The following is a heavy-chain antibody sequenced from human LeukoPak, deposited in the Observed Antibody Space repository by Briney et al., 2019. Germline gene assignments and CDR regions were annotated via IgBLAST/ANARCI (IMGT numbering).Heavy chain of an antibody. CDR3: TRTVNSASDF. Sequence: PGGSLRLSCAASGFIFSSYGMYWVRQAPGKGLEWVSYSSPTGRATYYADSVRGRFTISRDNAKTSLFLQMNSLRIDDTAMYYCTRTVNSASDFWGQGTLVTVSS. J-gene: IGHJ4*02. CDR1: GFIFSSYG. V-gene: IGHV3-48*01. CDR2: SSPTGRAT. D-gene: IGHD4-23*01.